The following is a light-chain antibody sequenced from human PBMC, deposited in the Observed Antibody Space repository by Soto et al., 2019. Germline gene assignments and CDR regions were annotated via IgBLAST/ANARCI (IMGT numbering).Light chain of an antibody. CDR3: SSYTSSSTRV. CDR1: SSDVGGYNY. J-gene: IGLJ1*01. CDR2: DVS. V-gene: IGLV2-14*01. Sequence: QSALAQPASVSGSPGQSITISCTGTSSDVGGYNYVSWYQQHPGKAPKLMIYDVSNRPSGVSNRFSGSKSGNTASLTISWLQVEHKADYYFSSYTSSSTRVFGTSTKVTVL.